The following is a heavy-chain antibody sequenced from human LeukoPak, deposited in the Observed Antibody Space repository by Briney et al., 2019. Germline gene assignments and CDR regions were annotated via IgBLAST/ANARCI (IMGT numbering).Heavy chain of an antibody. J-gene: IGHJ4*02. V-gene: IGHV3-48*03. CDR3: ARDPGSIYDYVWGSYRTFDY. CDR1: GFTFSSYE. CDR2: ISSSGSTI. Sequence: GGSLRLSCAASGFTFSSYEMNWVRHAPGKGLEWVSYISSSGSTIYYADSVKGRFTISRDNAKNSLYLQMNSLRADDTAVYYCARDPGSIYDYVWGSYRTFDYWGQGSLVTVSS. D-gene: IGHD3-16*02.